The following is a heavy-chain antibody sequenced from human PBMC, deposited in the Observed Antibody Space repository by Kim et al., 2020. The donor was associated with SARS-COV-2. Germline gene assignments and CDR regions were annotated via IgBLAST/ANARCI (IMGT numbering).Heavy chain of an antibody. Sequence: SVKGRFTISRDNAKNSLYLQMNSLRAEDTAVYYCARDELWSRYYDYGMDVWGQGTTVTVSS. J-gene: IGHJ6*02. D-gene: IGHD5-18*01. CDR3: ARDELWSRYYDYGMDV. V-gene: IGHV3-11*06.